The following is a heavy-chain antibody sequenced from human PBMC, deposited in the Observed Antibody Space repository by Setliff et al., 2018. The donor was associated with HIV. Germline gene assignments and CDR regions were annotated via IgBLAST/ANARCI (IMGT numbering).Heavy chain of an antibody. CDR2: FSYTDSGTS. CDR3: AMTGYSATWYFDL. Sequence: LSLTCTVSGGSISSGRYYWAWIRQPPGRGPEWIGSFSYTDSGTSYYNPSLKSRVTTFADTSKNQFSLFLSSVTAADTGVYYCAMTGYSATWYFDLWGQGTLVTVSS. CDR1: GGSISSGRYY. J-gene: IGHJ4*02. V-gene: IGHV4-39*01. D-gene: IGHD3-9*01.